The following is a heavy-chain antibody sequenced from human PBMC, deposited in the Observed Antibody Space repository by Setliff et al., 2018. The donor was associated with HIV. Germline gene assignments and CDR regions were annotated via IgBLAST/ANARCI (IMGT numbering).Heavy chain of an antibody. CDR1: GFIVSKNY. D-gene: IGHD1-1*01. J-gene: IGHJ3*02. V-gene: IGHV3-66*01. CDR2: IYPDGST. Sequence: LRLSCAASGFIVSKNYMTWVRQAPGKGLEWVSVIYPDGSTYHADTVKGRFTISRDNSKNTLYLQMNSLRAEDTAVYYCARVGTIGTAFDIWGQGTMVTVSS. CDR3: ARVGTIGTAFDI.